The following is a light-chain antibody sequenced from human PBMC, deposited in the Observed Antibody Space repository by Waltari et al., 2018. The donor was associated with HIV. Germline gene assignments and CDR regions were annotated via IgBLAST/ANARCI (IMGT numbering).Light chain of an antibody. V-gene: IGLV3-21*02. CDR2: DDI. CDR3: QVWDSSSDHWV. CDR1: NNGNKS. Sequence: SYVLTQPPSVSVAPGQTAKITCAGNNNGNKSVHWYQQKPGQAPVLVVYDDIDRPSGIPERFSGSNSGNTATLTISRVEAGDEADYYCQVWDSSSDHWVFGGGTKLTVL. J-gene: IGLJ3*02.